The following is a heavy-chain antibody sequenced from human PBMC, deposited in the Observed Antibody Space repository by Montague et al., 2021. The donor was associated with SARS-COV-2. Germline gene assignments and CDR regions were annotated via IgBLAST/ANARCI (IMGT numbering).Heavy chain of an antibody. V-gene: IGHV4-34*01. J-gene: IGHJ4*02. CDR3: ARGRHHFNMIVVVMTGGEYYFDY. CDR2: INHRGTS. CDR1: GGTFSAYF. Sequence: SETLSLTCAVYGGTFSAYFWTWIRQPTGKGLEWIGEINHRGTSNYKPSIKSRVSISVDTSKNQFSLYLGSVTAADTAVYYCARGRHHFNMIVVVMTGGEYYFDYWGPGTLVTVSS. D-gene: IGHD3-22*01.